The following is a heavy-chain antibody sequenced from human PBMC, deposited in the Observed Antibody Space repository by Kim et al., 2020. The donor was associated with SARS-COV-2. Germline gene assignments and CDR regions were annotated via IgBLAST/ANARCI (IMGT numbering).Heavy chain of an antibody. CDR2: IYYSGST. CDR3: ARVNLHSGSYGMDV. D-gene: IGHD1-26*01. CDR1: GGSISSYY. Sequence: SETLSLTCTVSGGSISSYYWSWIRQPPGKGLEWIGYIYYSGSTNYNPSLKSRVTISVDTSKNQFSLKLSSVPAADTAVYYCARVNLHSGSYGMDVWGQGTTVTVSS. V-gene: IGHV4-59*13. J-gene: IGHJ6*02.